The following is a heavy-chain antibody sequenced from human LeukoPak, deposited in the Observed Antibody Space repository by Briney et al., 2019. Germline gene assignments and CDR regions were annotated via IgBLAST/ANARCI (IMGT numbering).Heavy chain of an antibody. Sequence: SETLSLTCAVYGGSFSGYYWSWIRQPPGKGLEWTGEINHSGSTNYNPSLKSRVTISVDTSKNQFSLKLSSVTAADTAVYYCARGLVATYWGQGTLVTVSS. CDR2: INHSGST. CDR1: GGSFSGYY. D-gene: IGHD5-12*01. V-gene: IGHV4-34*01. J-gene: IGHJ4*02. CDR3: ARGLVATY.